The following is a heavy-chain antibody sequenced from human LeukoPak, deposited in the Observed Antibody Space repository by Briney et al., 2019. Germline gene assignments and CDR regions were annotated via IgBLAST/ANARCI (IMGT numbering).Heavy chain of an antibody. D-gene: IGHD1-26*01. J-gene: IGHJ4*02. CDR1: GFTFGDYS. CDR3: TRIGSGVRGSYTFDY. Sequence: PGGSLRLSXTASGFTFGDYSMSWFRQAPGKGLEWVGFIRSKTYGGTPEYAASVKGRFSISRDDSKRVAYLQMNSLKTEDTALYYCTRIGSGVRGSYTFDYWGQGTLVTVSS. V-gene: IGHV3-49*03. CDR2: IRSKTYGGTP.